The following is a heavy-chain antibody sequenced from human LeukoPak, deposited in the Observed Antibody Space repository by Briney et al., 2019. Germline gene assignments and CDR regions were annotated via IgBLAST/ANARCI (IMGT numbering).Heavy chain of an antibody. V-gene: IGHV3-30*18. CDR2: ISYDGSSK. J-gene: IGHJ5*02. Sequence: PGRSLRLSCAASGFTFSSYGMHWVRQAPGKGLEWVAVISYDGSSKYYADSVKGRFTISRDNSKNTLYLQMNSLRAEDTAVYYCAKAWLDYGDYWDWFDPWGQGTLVTVS. D-gene: IGHD4-17*01. CDR1: GFTFSSYG. CDR3: AKAWLDYGDYWDWFDP.